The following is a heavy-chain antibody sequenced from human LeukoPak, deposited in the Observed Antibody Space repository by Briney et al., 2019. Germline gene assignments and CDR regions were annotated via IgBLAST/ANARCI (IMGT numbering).Heavy chain of an antibody. V-gene: IGHV3-21*01. J-gene: IGHJ3*02. Sequence: PGGSLRLSCAASGFTFSSYSMNWVRQAPGKGLEWVSSISSSSSYIYYADSVKGRFTISRDNAKNSLYLQMNSLRAEDTAVYYCARDSECSGGSCLRGAFDIWGQGTMVTVSS. CDR1: GFTFSSYS. D-gene: IGHD2-15*01. CDR2: ISSSSSYI. CDR3: ARDSECSGGSCLRGAFDI.